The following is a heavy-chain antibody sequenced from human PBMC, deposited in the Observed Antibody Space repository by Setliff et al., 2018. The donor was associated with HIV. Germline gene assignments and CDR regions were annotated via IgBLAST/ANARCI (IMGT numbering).Heavy chain of an antibody. CDR3: ARAVGDVFDAFDI. CDR2: IYHSGST. CDR1: GYSISSGYY. J-gene: IGHJ3*02. V-gene: IGHV4-38-2*02. Sequence: SETLSLTCTVSGYSISSGYYWGWIRQPPGKGLEWIGSIYHSGSTYYNPSLKSRVTISVDTSKNQFSLKLSSVTAADTAVYYCARAVGDVFDAFDIWGQGTLVTVSS. D-gene: IGHD3-10*01.